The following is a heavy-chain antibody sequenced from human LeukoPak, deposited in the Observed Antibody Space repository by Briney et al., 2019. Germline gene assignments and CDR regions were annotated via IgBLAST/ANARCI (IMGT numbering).Heavy chain of an antibody. Sequence: GGSLRLSCAASGFTFSLYWMSWVRQAPGKGLEWVANIKQDGSEKYYVDSVKGRFTISRDNARNSLYLQMNSLRAEDTTVYYCVSTATFDHWGQGTLVTVSS. V-gene: IGHV3-7*05. CDR2: IKQDGSEK. CDR1: GFTFSLYW. D-gene: IGHD5/OR15-5a*01. CDR3: VSTATFDH. J-gene: IGHJ4*02.